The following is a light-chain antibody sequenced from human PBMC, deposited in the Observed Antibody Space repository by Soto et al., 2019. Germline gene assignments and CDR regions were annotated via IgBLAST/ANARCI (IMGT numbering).Light chain of an antibody. J-gene: IGLJ2*01. V-gene: IGLV2-14*03. CDR1: SSDIGAYNF. Sequence: QYVLTQPASVSGSPGQSITISCTGTSSDIGAYNFVSWYQQHPGKAPKLMLYDVNIRPSGVSNRFPGSKSGNTASLTISGLQAEDEADYYCTSWTTSTTMIFGGGTKVTVL. CDR2: DVN. CDR3: TSWTTSTTMI.